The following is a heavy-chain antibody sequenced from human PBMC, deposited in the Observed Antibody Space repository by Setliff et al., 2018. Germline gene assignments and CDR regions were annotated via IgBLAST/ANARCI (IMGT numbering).Heavy chain of an antibody. CDR2: INPNSGGT. Sequence: ASVKVSCKASGYTFTGYYMHWVRQAPGQGLEWMGRINPNSGGTNYAKKFQGRVTMTRDTSISTAYMELSRLTSDDTVVYFCARARTTMVNDAFDIWGQGTMVTVSS. J-gene: IGHJ3*02. D-gene: IGHD3-10*01. CDR3: ARARTTMVNDAFDI. V-gene: IGHV1-2*05. CDR1: GYTFTGYY.